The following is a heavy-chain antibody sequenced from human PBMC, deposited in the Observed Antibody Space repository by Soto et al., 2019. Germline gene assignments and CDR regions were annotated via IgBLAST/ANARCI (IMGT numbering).Heavy chain of an antibody. V-gene: IGHV1-18*01. Sequence: QVHLVQSGAEVKKPGASVKVSCKGSGYAFTTYGITWVRQAPGQGLEWMGWISAHNGNTNYAQKLQGRVTVTRDTSTSTAYMELRRLRSDGTAVYCCARGRYGDYWGQGALVTVSS. D-gene: IGHD1-1*01. CDR2: ISAHNGNT. J-gene: IGHJ4*02. CDR3: ARGRYGDY. CDR1: GYAFTTYG.